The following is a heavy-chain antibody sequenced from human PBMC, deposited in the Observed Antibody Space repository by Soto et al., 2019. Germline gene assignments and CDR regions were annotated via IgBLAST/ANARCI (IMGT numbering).Heavy chain of an antibody. Sequence: GSLRLSCAASGFTFSSYSMNWVRQAPGKGLEWVSSISSSSSYIYYADSVKGRFTISRDNAKNSLYLQMNSLRAEDTAVYYCASDITGTTGFDYWGQGTLVTVSS. V-gene: IGHV3-21*01. J-gene: IGHJ4*02. D-gene: IGHD1-20*01. CDR3: ASDITGTTGFDY. CDR2: ISSSSSYI. CDR1: GFTFSSYS.